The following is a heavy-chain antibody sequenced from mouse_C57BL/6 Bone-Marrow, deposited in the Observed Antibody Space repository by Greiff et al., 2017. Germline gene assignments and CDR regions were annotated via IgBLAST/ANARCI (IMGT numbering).Heavy chain of an antibody. CDR1: GCTFTSYW. D-gene: IGHD2-10*01. CDR2: IDPSDSYT. J-gene: IGHJ3*01. CDR3: ARESYYEFAY. Sequence: VKLQQPGAELVMPGASVKLSCKASGCTFTSYWMHWVKQRPGQGLEWIGEIDPSDSYTNYNQKFKGKSTLTVDKSSSTAYMQLSSLTSEDSAVYYCARESYYEFAYWGQGTLVTVSA. V-gene: IGHV1-69*01.